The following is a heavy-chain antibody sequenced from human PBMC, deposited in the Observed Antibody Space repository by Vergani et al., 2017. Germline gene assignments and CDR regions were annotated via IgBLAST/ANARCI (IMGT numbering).Heavy chain of an antibody. CDR3: ARHGDIGVMTPYNWFAP. D-gene: IGHD2-21*02. J-gene: IGHJ5*02. CDR1: GYSISSGYY. V-gene: IGHV4-38-2*01. Sequence: QVQLQESGPGLVKPSETLSLTCAVSGYSISSGYYWGWIRQPPGKGLEWIGSIYHSGSTYYNPSLKSRVTISVDTSKNQFSLKLSSVTAADAAVYYCARHGDIGVMTPYNWFAPWGQGTLVTVSS. CDR2: IYHSGST.